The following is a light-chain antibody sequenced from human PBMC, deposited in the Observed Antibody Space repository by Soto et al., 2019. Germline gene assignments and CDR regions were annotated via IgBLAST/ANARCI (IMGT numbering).Light chain of an antibody. Sequence: DIQLTQSPSFLSASVGDRVTITCRASQGIGSYLAWYQQKPGKAPKLLIYAASTLQSGVPSRFSGSGSGTEFTLTISSLQPEDCATYYCQQLNSYPRAFGGGTKVEIK. CDR3: QQLNSYPRA. CDR2: AAS. V-gene: IGKV1-9*01. CDR1: QGIGSY. J-gene: IGKJ4*01.